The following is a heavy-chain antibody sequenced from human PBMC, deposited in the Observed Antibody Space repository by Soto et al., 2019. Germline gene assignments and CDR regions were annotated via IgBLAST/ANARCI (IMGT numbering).Heavy chain of an antibody. V-gene: IGHV1-8*01. Sequence: ASVKVSCKASGYTFTSYDINWVRQATGQGLEWMGWMNPTSGNTGYSQKFQGRVTITRNTSISTAYMELSSLRSEDTAVYYCARVRIAARRYYYYGMDVWGQGTTVTVSS. J-gene: IGHJ6*02. CDR3: ARVRIAARRYYYYGMDV. CDR2: MNPTSGNT. D-gene: IGHD6-6*01. CDR1: GYTFTSYD.